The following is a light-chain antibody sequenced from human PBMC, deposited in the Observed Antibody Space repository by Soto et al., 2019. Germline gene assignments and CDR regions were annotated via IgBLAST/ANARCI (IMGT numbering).Light chain of an antibody. V-gene: IGKV3-11*01. CDR3: QQHSHWPPWT. Sequence: VLTQSPATLSLSPGERATLSCRASENVRTFVDWYQQKPGQAPRLLIYGASNRATDIPARFSGSGSWTDFTLTISNLEPEDCAVYYCQQHSHWPPWTFGQGTRVEIQ. J-gene: IGKJ1*01. CDR1: ENVRTF. CDR2: GAS.